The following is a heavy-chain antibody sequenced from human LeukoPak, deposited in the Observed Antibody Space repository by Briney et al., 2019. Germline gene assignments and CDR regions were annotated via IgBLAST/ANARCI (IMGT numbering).Heavy chain of an antibody. D-gene: IGHD5-24*01. V-gene: IGHV1-69*13. CDR1: GGTFSSYA. CDR3: ARVSGDGYNGLAYYFDY. J-gene: IGHJ4*02. Sequence: ASVKVSCTASGGTFSSYAISWVRQAPGQGLEWMGGIIPIFGTANYAQKFQGRVTITADESTSTAYMELSSLRSEDTAVYYCARVSGDGYNGLAYYFDYWGQGTLVTVSS. CDR2: IIPIFGTA.